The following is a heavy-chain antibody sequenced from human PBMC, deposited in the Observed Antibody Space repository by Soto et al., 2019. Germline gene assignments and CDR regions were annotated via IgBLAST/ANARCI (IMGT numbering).Heavy chain of an antibody. D-gene: IGHD3-3*01. CDR1: GYTFTSYG. Sequence: ASVKVSCKASGYTFTSYGISWVRQAPGQGLEWMGWISAYNGNTNYAQKLQGRVTMTTDTSTSTVYMELRSLRSDDTAVYYCARDTIFGVVTYYYYYGMDVWGQGTTVTVSS. V-gene: IGHV1-18*01. J-gene: IGHJ6*02. CDR3: ARDTIFGVVTYYYYYGMDV. CDR2: ISAYNGNT.